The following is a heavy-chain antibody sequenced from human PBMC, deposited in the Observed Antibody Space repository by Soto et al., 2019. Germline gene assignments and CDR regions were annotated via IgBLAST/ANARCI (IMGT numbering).Heavy chain of an antibody. Sequence: AASVKVSCKASGFTFTSSAVQWVRQARGQRLEWIGWIVVGSGNTNYAQKFQEKITITRDMSTSTAYMELSSLRSEDTAVYYCAAARGGDCSSTSCYNWFDPWGQGTLVTVSS. CDR2: IVVGSGNT. CDR3: AAARGGDCSSTSCYNWFDP. J-gene: IGHJ5*02. V-gene: IGHV1-58*01. D-gene: IGHD2-2*01. CDR1: GFTFTSSA.